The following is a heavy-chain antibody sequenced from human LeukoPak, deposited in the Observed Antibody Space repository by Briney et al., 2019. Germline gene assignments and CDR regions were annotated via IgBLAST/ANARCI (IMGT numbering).Heavy chain of an antibody. J-gene: IGHJ5*02. V-gene: IGHV1-69*06. CDR1: GGTFSSYT. CDR2: IIPLFGTP. CDR3: ARNYWFDP. Sequence: SVKVSCKASGGTFSSYTISWVRQAPGQGLEWMGGIIPLFGTPDYAQKFQDRLTITADKSTSTAYMELSSLRSEDTAVYYCARNYWFDPWGQGTLVTVSS.